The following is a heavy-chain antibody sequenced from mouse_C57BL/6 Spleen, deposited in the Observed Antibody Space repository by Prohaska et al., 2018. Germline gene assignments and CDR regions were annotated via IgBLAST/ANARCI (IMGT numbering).Heavy chain of an antibody. V-gene: IGHV5-6*01. CDR3: ARHEGYDYDVHYYFDY. J-gene: IGHJ2*01. CDR2: FSSGGSYT. Sequence: LEWVATFSSGGSYTYYPDSVKGRFTISRDNAKNTLYLQMSSLKSEDTAMYYCARHEGYDYDVHYYFDYWGQGTTLTVSS. D-gene: IGHD2-4*01.